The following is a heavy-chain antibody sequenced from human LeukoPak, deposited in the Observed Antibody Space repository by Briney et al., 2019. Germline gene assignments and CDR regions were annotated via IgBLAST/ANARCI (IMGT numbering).Heavy chain of an antibody. D-gene: IGHD2-2*01. CDR3: ARGVTPSSTSPILN. Sequence: PGGSLRLSCAASGFTFSSYAMSWVRQAPGKGLEWASAISGSGGSTYYADSVKGRLTISRDNAKNTLYLQMNSLRAEDTAVYYCARGVTPSSTSPILNWGQGTLVTVSS. V-gene: IGHV3-23*01. J-gene: IGHJ4*02. CDR2: ISGSGGST. CDR1: GFTFSSYA.